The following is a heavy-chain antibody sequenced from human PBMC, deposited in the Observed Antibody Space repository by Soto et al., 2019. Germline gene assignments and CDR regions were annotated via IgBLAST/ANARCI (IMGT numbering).Heavy chain of an antibody. CDR1: GYSFTSYW. J-gene: IGHJ5*02. V-gene: IGHV5-51*01. Sequence: PGESLKISCNGSGYSFTSYWIGWVRQMPGKGLEWMGIIYPGDSDTRYSPSFQGQVTISADKSISTAYLQWSSLKASDTGMYYCARLGGYCSGGSCYSWLDHWGQGTLVTVSS. CDR2: IYPGDSDT. CDR3: ARLGGYCSGGSCYSWLDH. D-gene: IGHD2-15*01.